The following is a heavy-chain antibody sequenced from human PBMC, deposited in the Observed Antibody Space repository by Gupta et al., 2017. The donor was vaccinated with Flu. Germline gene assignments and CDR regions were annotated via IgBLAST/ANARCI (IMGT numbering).Heavy chain of an antibody. CDR3: ARPHSGSYSWGSDY. CDR2: IYGGGDT. V-gene: IGHV3-66*02. Sequence: EGQLVESGGGLVQPGGSLRLPWPVSGFSVRVHFMSWVRQAPGKGLEWVSIIYGGGDTYYADSVKGRFTISRDDSTNTLYLQMKSLTAEDTAIYYCARPHSGSYSWGSDYWGQGTLVTVSP. J-gene: IGHJ4*02. D-gene: IGHD1-26*01. CDR1: GFSVRVHF.